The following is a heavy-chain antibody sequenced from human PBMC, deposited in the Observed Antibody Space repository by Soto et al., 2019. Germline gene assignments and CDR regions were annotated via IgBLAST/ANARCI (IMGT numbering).Heavy chain of an antibody. J-gene: IGHJ6*02. CDR3: ATRTDYYYGSGSLGGMDV. D-gene: IGHD3-10*01. CDR2: IYYSGST. V-gene: IGHV4-31*03. CDR1: GGSISSGSYY. Sequence: QVQLQESGPGLVKPSQTLSLTCTVSGGSISSGSYYWSWIRQLPGKGLEWIGYIYYSGSTYYNPSLKSRVTISVDTSKNQLSLKLNSVTAADTAVYYGATRTDYYYGSGSLGGMDVWGQGTTVTVSS.